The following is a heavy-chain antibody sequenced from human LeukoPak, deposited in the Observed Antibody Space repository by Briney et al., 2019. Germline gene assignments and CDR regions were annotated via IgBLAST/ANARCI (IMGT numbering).Heavy chain of an antibody. V-gene: IGHV4-59*07. CDR2: IYYSGSN. CDR3: ARGYDSSGSIPAHFDY. CDR1: GCTISSYY. J-gene: IGHJ4*02. D-gene: IGHD3-22*01. Sequence: PSDTLSLTCNVSGCTISSYYWSWIRQPPGKGLEWMGYIYYSGSNNYNPSLKSRVTISVDTSRNQFSLKLSSVTAADTAVYYCARGYDSSGSIPAHFDYWGQGTLVTVSS.